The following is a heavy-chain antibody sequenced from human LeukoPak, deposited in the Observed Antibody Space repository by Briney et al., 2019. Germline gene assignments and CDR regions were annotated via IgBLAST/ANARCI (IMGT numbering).Heavy chain of an antibody. Sequence: PGGSLRLSCVASGFSFSDSTMSWVRQAAGKGLEWVAKMKEDGSDENYVNSVKGRFTISRDNARNSLHLQMKSLRAEDTAVYFCARGGAGGGYFPTWGQGILVIVSS. CDR3: ARGGAGGGYFPT. CDR1: GFSFSDST. J-gene: IGHJ1*01. V-gene: IGHV3-7*03. D-gene: IGHD3-16*01. CDR2: MKEDGSDE.